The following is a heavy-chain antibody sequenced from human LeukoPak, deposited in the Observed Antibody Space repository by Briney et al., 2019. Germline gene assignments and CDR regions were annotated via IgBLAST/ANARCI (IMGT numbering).Heavy chain of an antibody. J-gene: IGHJ4*02. CDR3: ARGPYYDSWSGAGY. V-gene: IGHV1-18*01. CDR1: GYTFRDFG. Sequence: ASVKVSCKASGYTFRDFGISWVRQAPGQGLEWMGCITTYNGNTNYIQKLQGRVTMTTDTSTSTAYMELRSLRSDDTAVYYCARGPYYDSWSGAGYWGQGTLVTVSS. D-gene: IGHD3-3*01. CDR2: ITTYNGNT.